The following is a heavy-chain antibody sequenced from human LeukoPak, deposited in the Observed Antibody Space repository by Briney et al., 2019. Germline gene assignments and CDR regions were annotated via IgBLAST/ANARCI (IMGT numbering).Heavy chain of an antibody. J-gene: IGHJ4*02. CDR2: INPDGSST. CDR3: ARMRDDY. V-gene: IGHV3-74*01. Sequence: GGSLRLSCVASGFTFSHYGMHWVRHAPGKGLVWVSRINPDGSSTSYADSVRGRFTISRDNAKNTLYLQMNSLRAEDAAVYYCARMRDDYWGQGTLVIVSS. CDR1: GFTFSHYG.